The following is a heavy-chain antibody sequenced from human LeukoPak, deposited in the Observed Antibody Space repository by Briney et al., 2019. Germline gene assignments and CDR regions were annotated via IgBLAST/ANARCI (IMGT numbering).Heavy chain of an antibody. Sequence: PGGSLRLSCTASGFTFGDYAMSWFRQSPGKGLEWVGFIRSKAYGGTTEYAASVKGRFTISRDDSKSIAYLQMNSLKTEDTAVYYCTRDGFDVDIPLVYMDVWGKGTTVTVSS. J-gene: IGHJ6*03. CDR2: IRSKAYGGTT. D-gene: IGHD5-12*01. CDR1: GFTFGDYA. CDR3: TRDGFDVDIPLVYMDV. V-gene: IGHV3-49*03.